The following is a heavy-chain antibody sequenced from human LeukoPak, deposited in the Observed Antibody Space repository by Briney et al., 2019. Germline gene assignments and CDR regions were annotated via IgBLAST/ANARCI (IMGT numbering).Heavy chain of an antibody. CDR3: ARGGWSLDY. J-gene: IGHJ4*02. CDR1: GVSISDSSYY. V-gene: IGHV4-61*05. CDR2: VHDSGTT. Sequence: SEALSLTCPVSGVSISDSSYYWGWIGQPPGKGLEWIGYVHDSGTTNYNPSLKSRVTMSVDTSKNQLSLKVTFVTAADTAVYYCARGGWSLDYWGQGTLVTVSS. D-gene: IGHD3-16*01.